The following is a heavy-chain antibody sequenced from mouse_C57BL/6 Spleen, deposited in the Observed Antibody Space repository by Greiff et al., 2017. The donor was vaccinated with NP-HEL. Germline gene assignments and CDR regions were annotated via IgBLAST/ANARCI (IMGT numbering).Heavy chain of an antibody. D-gene: IGHD1-1*01. CDR1: GFNIKDDY. V-gene: IGHV14-4*01. Sequence: EVKLMESGAELVRPGASVKLSCTASGFNIKDDYMHWVKQRPEQGLEWIGWIDPENGDTEYASKFQGKATITADTSSNTAYLQLSSLTSEDTAVYYCTSTTVVATNYFDYWGQGTTLTVSS. J-gene: IGHJ2*01. CDR3: TSTTVVATNYFDY. CDR2: IDPENGDT.